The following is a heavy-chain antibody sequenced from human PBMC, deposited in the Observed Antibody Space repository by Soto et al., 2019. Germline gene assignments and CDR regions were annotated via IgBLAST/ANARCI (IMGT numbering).Heavy chain of an antibody. D-gene: IGHD5-18*01. CDR1: GFTFSSYG. Sequence: PGGSLRLSCAASGFTFSSYGMHWVHQAPGKGLEWVAVIWYDGSNKYYADSVKGRFTISRDNSKNTLYLQMNSLRAEYTAVYYCAREGRGYSYGYDYWGQGTLVTVSS. V-gene: IGHV3-33*01. J-gene: IGHJ4*02. CDR3: AREGRGYSYGYDY. CDR2: IWYDGSNK.